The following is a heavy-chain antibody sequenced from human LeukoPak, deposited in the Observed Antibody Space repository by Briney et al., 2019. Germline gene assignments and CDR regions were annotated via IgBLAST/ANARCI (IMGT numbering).Heavy chain of an antibody. CDR3: ARGPRGATQSHFDY. D-gene: IGHD1-26*01. J-gene: IGHJ4*02. CDR1: GFRFNTYW. Sequence: GGSLRLSCAASGFRFNTYWMSWVRQAPGKGLEWVANIKQDGNEKYYADSVKGRFTISRDNGKNLLDLQMNSLRAEDTAVYYCARGPRGATQSHFDYWGQGTLVTVSS. CDR2: IKQDGNEK. V-gene: IGHV3-7*01.